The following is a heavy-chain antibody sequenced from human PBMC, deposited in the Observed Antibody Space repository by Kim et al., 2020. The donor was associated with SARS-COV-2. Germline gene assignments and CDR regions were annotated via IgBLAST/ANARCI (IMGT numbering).Heavy chain of an antibody. CDR1: GGSISSSNW. V-gene: IGHV4-4*02. Sequence: SETLSLTCAVSGGSISSSNWWSWVRQPPGKGLEWIEGIYHSGSTNYNPSLKSRATISVDKSKNQFSLKLSSVTAADTAVYYCASRRSRGNYYFDYWGQGTLVTVSS. D-gene: IGHD6-19*01. J-gene: IGHJ4*02. CDR2: IYHSGST. CDR3: ASRRSRGNYYFDY.